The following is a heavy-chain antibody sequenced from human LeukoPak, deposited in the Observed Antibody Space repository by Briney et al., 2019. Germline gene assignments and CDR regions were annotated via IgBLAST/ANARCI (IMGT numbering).Heavy chain of an antibody. Sequence: GGSLRLSCAASGFTFSSYAMSWVRQAPGKGLEWVSVIGGSGGSTYYADSVKGRFTISRDNSKNTLYLQMSSLRAEDTVVYYCAKKKRELRGFDYWGQGTLVTVSS. D-gene: IGHD1-7*01. CDR1: GFTFSSYA. CDR2: IGGSGGST. CDR3: AKKKRELRGFDY. J-gene: IGHJ4*02. V-gene: IGHV3-23*01.